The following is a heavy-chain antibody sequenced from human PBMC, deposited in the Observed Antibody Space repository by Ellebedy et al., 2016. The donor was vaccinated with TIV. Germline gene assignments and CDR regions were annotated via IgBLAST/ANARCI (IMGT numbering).Heavy chain of an antibody. Sequence: GGSLRLSXAASGFTFSDYYMSWIRQAPGKGLEWVSFISNGGHYIYDADSVKGRFTISRDNGQNSLYLQMNSLRAEDTAVYYCARTATDYGDFWYFDLWGRGTLVTVSS. J-gene: IGHJ2*01. CDR3: ARTATDYGDFWYFDL. V-gene: IGHV3-11*04. CDR2: ISNGGHYI. D-gene: IGHD4-17*01. CDR1: GFTFSDYY.